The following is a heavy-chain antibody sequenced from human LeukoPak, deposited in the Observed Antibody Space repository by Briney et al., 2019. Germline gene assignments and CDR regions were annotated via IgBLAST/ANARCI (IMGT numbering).Heavy chain of an antibody. CDR2: ISYDGSNK. Sequence: GGSLRLSCAASGFIFSSYGMHWVRQAPGKGLEWVAVISYDGSNKYYADSVKGRFTISRDNSKNTLYLQMNSLRAEDTAVYYCAKAPPGIFDYWGQGTLVTVSS. J-gene: IGHJ4*02. V-gene: IGHV3-30*18. CDR3: AKAPPGIFDY. CDR1: GFIFSSYG.